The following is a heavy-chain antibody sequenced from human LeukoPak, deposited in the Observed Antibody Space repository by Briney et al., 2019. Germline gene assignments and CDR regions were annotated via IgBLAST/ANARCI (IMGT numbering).Heavy chain of an antibody. CDR1: GGTFSSYA. D-gene: IGHD5-12*01. J-gene: IGHJ3*02. CDR3: ARGFPGDYPSNDAFDI. CDR2: IIPIFGTA. V-gene: IGHV1-69*01. Sequence: SVKVSCKASGGTFSSYAISWVRQAPGQGLEWMGGIIPIFGTANYAQKFQGRVTITADESTSTAYMELSSLRSEDTAVYYCARGFPGDYPSNDAFDIWGQGTMVTVSS.